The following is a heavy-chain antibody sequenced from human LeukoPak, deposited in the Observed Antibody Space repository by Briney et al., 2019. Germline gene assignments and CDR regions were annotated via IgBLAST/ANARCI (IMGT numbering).Heavy chain of an antibody. CDR1: GYTFTGYY. CDR3: AMRRIYYYDSSGLPAEAFDI. CDR2: INPNSGGT. D-gene: IGHD3-22*01. J-gene: IGHJ3*02. V-gene: IGHV1-2*02. Sequence: ASVKVSCKASGYTFTGYYMHWVRQAPGQGLEWMGWINPNSGGTNYAQKFQGRATMTRDTSISTAYMELSRLRSDDTAVYYCAMRRIYYYDSSGLPAEAFDIWGQGTMVTVSS.